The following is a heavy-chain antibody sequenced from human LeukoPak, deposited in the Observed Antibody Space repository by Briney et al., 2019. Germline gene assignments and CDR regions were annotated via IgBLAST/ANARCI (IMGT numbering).Heavy chain of an antibody. D-gene: IGHD5-18*01. Sequence: PSETLSLTCTVSGGSISSYYWSWIRQPPGKGLEWIGYIYYTGCTNYNPSLKSRVTISVDTSKNQFSLKLSSVTAADTAVYYCARGALISYSYGPFDYWGQGTLVTVSS. J-gene: IGHJ4*02. CDR2: IYYTGCT. V-gene: IGHV4-59*01. CDR1: GGSISSYY. CDR3: ARGALISYSYGPFDY.